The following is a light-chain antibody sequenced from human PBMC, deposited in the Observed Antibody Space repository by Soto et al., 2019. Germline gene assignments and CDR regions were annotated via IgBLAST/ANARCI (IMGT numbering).Light chain of an antibody. CDR3: QQYYTTPLT. CDR2: WAS. Sequence: DIVMTQSPDSLAVSLGERATINCKSSQNILYSSNNKNYLAWYQQTPGQPPKLLIYWASTRESGVPDRFSGSGSGTDFTLTISSLQAGDVAVYYCQQYYTTPLTFGEGTKVEIK. J-gene: IGKJ4*01. V-gene: IGKV4-1*01. CDR1: QNILYSSNNKNY.